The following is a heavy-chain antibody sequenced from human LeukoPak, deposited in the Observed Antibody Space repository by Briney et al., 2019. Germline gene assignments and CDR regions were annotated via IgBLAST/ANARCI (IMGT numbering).Heavy chain of an antibody. J-gene: IGHJ3*02. CDR1: GGSISNYY. D-gene: IGHD3-22*01. CDR3: ASYYDSSGYTTKGAFDI. V-gene: IGHV5-51*01. CDR2: IYPGDSDT. Sequence: ETLSLTCTVSGGSISNYYWSWIRQPPGKGLEWMGIIYPGDSDTRYSPSFQGQVTISADKSISTAYLQWSSLKASDTAMYYCASYYDSSGYTTKGAFDIWGQGTMVTVSS.